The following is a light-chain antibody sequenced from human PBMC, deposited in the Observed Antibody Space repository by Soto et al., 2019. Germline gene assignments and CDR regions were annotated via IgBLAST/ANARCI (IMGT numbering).Light chain of an antibody. CDR3: QQYNNWPPWT. Sequence: EIVMTQSPATLSVSPGERATLSCRASQSVSSNLAWYQQKPGQAPRLLIYGAFTRATGIPARFSGSGSGTEFTLTISSLRSEDFAVYYCQQYNNWPPWTFGQGTKVEIK. V-gene: IGKV3-15*01. J-gene: IGKJ1*01. CDR2: GAF. CDR1: QSVSSN.